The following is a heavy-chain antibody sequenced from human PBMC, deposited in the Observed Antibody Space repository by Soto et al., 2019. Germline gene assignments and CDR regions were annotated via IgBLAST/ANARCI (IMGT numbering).Heavy chain of an antibody. J-gene: IGHJ3*02. CDR1: GGSISSYY. Sequence: SDTLSLTCTVSGGSISSYYWSWIRQPPGKGLEWIGYIYYSGSTNYNPSLKSRVTISVDTSKNQFSLKLSSVTAADTAVYYCARALAAAGHIGAFDIWGQGTMVTVSS. CDR2: IYYSGST. CDR3: ARALAAAGHIGAFDI. D-gene: IGHD6-13*01. V-gene: IGHV4-59*01.